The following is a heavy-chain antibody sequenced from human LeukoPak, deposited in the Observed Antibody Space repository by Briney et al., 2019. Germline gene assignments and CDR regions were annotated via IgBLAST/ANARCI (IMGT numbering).Heavy chain of an antibody. CDR2: INHSGST. Sequence: SETLSLTCAVYGGSFSGYYWSWIRQPPGKGLEWIGEINHSGSTNYNPSLKSRVTISVDTSKNQFSLKLSSVTAADTAVYYCARGLWIQLWHDAFDIWGQGTMVTVSS. CDR3: ARGLWIQLWHDAFDI. D-gene: IGHD5-18*01. J-gene: IGHJ3*02. V-gene: IGHV4-34*01. CDR1: GGSFSGYY.